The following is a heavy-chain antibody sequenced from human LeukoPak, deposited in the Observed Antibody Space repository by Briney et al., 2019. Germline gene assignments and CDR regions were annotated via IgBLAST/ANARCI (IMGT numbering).Heavy chain of an antibody. CDR1: GFTFSDYY. CDR3: AAESIYYDSSGYYSR. D-gene: IGHD3-22*01. CDR2: ISSSSSYT. J-gene: IGHJ4*02. Sequence: NSGGSLTLSCAASGFTFSDYYMSWIRQAPGKGLEWVSYISSSSSYTNYADSVKGRFTISRDNAKNSLYLQMNSLRAEDTAVYYCAAESIYYDSSGYYSRWGQGTLVTVSS. V-gene: IGHV3-11*05.